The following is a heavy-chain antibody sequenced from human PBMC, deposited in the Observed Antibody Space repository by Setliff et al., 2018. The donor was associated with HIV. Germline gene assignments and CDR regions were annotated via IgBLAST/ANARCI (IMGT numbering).Heavy chain of an antibody. D-gene: IGHD5-18*01. CDR3: AKSMRGFTYGKFDY. CDR1: GFTFGNSW. J-gene: IGHJ4*02. CDR2: MSDTGGIT. Sequence: GGSLRLSCAASGFTFGNSWMSWVRQAPGKGLEWVSAMSDTGGITNYADSVKGRFTMSRDNSKNTLYLEMNSLRAEDTALYYCAKSMRGFTYGKFDYWGQGTQVTVSS. V-gene: IGHV3-23*01.